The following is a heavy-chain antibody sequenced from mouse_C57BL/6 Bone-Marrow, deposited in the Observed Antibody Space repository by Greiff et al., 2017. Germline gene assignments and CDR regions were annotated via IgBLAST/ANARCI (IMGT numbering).Heavy chain of an antibody. Sequence: QVQLKQSGAELARPGASVKMSCKASGYTFTSYTMHWVKQRPGQGLEWIGYINPSSGYTKYNQKFKDKATLTADKSSSTAYMQLSSLTSEDSAVYYCARGLRGDYFDYWGQGTTLTVSS. J-gene: IGHJ2*01. D-gene: IGHD2-4*01. CDR1: GYTFTSYT. CDR2: INPSSGYT. V-gene: IGHV1-4*01. CDR3: ARGLRGDYFDY.